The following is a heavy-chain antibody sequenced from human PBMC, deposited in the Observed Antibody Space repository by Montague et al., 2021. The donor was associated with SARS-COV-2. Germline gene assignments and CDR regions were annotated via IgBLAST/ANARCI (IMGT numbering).Heavy chain of an antibody. D-gene: IGHD3-22*01. CDR1: GASVRSGNSY. CDR3: ARGGGYYNYGLDV. J-gene: IGHJ6*02. Sequence: SETLSLTCTVSGASVRSGNSYWNWIRRPPGKGLEWIGYISYSGSTNYSPSLKSRVTISVDTSKNQLSLKVTSVTAADTAVYYCARGGGYYNYGLDVWGPGTTVTVSS. CDR2: ISYSGST. V-gene: IGHV4-61*01.